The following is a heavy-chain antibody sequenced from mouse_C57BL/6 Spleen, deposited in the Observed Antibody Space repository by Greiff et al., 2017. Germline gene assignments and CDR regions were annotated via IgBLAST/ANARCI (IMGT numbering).Heavy chain of an antibody. J-gene: IGHJ2*01. CDR2: IDPSDSYT. V-gene: IGHV1-69*01. D-gene: IGHD1-1*01. CDR1: GYTFTSYW. Sequence: VQLQQPGAELVMPGASVKLSCKASGYTFTSYWMHWVKQRPGQGLEWIGEIDPSDSYTNYNQKFKGKSTFTVDKSSSTAYMQLSSLTSEDSAVYYCARGGSSYFDYWGQGTTLTVSS. CDR3: ARGGSSYFDY.